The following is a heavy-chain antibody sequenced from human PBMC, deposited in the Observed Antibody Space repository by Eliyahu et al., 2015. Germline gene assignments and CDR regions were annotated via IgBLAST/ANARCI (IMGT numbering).Heavy chain of an antibody. D-gene: IGHD2-15*01. CDR3: ARARGRCGSGGSCYLVY. V-gene: IGHV1-8*01. CDR2: MNPNSGNT. J-gene: IGHJ4*02. Sequence: QVQLVQSGAEVKKPGASVKVSCKXSGYTFXSYDINWLRQATGQGLEWMGWMNPNSGNTAYAQKFQGRVTMTRNTSITTVYMELSSLRSEDTAVYYCARARGRCGSGGSCYLVYWGQGTLVTVSS. CDR1: GYTFXSYD.